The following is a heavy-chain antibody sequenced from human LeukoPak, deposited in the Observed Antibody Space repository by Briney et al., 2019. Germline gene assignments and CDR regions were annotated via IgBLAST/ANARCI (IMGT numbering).Heavy chain of an antibody. CDR1: GFSLSTRGVG. CDR2: IYWEEDK. Sequence: SGPTLVKPTQTLTLTCTFSGFSLSTRGVGVGWIRQPPGKALEWLALIYWEEDKRYSPSLKSRPTITKDTSKNQVVRTMTNMDPVDTATSYCAHRRVVVVAAMTEDAFDIWGQGTMVTVSS. D-gene: IGHD2-15*01. CDR3: AHRRVVVVAAMTEDAFDI. J-gene: IGHJ3*02. V-gene: IGHV2-5*02.